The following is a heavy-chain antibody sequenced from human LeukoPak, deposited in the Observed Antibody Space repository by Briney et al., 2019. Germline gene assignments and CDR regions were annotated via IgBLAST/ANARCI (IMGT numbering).Heavy chain of an antibody. CDR1: GFTFSSYE. D-gene: IGHD3-10*01. CDR3: ARHVTRRTYYYGSGSLGGMDV. CDR2: ISSSGSTI. J-gene: IGHJ6*03. Sequence: GGSLRLSCAASGFTFSSYEMNWVRQAPGKGLEWVSYISSSGSTIYYADSVKGRFTISRDNAKNSLYLQMNSLRAEDTAVYYCARHVTRRTYYYGSGSLGGMDVWGKGTTVTISS. V-gene: IGHV3-48*03.